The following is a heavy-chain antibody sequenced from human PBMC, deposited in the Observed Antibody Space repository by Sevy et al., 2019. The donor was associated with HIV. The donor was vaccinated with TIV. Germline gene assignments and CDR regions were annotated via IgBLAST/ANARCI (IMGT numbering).Heavy chain of an antibody. Sequence: ASVKVSCKASGGTFSSYAISWVRQAPGQGLEWMGGIIPIFGTANYAQKFQGRVTITADKSTSTADMELSSLRSEDTAVYYCASEYCSGGSCYTRLGYWGQGTLVTVSS. J-gene: IGHJ4*02. CDR1: GGTFSSYA. V-gene: IGHV1-69*06. CDR3: ASEYCSGGSCYTRLGY. CDR2: IIPIFGTA. D-gene: IGHD2-15*01.